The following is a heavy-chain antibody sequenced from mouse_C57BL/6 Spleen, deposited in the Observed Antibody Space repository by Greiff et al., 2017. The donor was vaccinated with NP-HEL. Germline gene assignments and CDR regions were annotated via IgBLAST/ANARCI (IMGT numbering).Heavy chain of an antibody. CDR3: ARNYYGSSRPLYYFDY. CDR1: GFTFSDYG. Sequence: EVQVVESGGGLVKPGGSLKLSCAASGFTFSDYGMHWVRQAPEKGLEWVAYISSGSSTIYYADTVKGRFTISRDNAKNTLFLQMTSLRSEDTAMYYCARNYYGSSRPLYYFDYWGQGTTLTVSS. CDR2: ISSGSSTI. D-gene: IGHD1-1*01. J-gene: IGHJ2*01. V-gene: IGHV5-17*01.